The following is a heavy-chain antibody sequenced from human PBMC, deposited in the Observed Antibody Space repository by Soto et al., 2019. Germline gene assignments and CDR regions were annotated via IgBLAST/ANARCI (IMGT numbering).Heavy chain of an antibody. CDR1: GFTFSSNA. J-gene: IGHJ4*02. D-gene: IGHD2-15*01. V-gene: IGHV3-23*01. Sequence: GGSLRLSCTASGFTFSSNAMSWVRQAPGKGLEWVSSISGSAGVTYYADSVKGRFTISRDNSKNALYLQMNSLRAEDTAVYYCAKGWVSGSSPYWGQGTLVTVCS. CDR2: ISGSAGVT. CDR3: AKGWVSGSSPY.